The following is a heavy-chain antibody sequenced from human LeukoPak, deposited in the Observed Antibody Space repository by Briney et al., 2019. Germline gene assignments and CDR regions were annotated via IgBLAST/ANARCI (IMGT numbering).Heavy chain of an antibody. Sequence: ASVTVSCKASGYTFTSYYMHWVRQAPGQGLEWMGRINPSGGSTSYAQKFQGRVTMTRDTSTSTVYMELSSLRSEDTAVYYCAREIPRRDGYNSDAFDIWGQGTMVTVSS. CDR2: INPSGGST. V-gene: IGHV1-46*01. CDR3: AREIPRRDGYNSDAFDI. CDR1: GYTFTSYY. D-gene: IGHD5-24*01. J-gene: IGHJ3*02.